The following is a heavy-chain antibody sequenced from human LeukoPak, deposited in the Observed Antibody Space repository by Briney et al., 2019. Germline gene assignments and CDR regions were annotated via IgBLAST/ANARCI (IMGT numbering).Heavy chain of an antibody. CDR1: GYTLTELS. CDR2: FDPEDGET. CDR3: ATDGSGYDSNYYYMDV. Sequence: ASVKVSCKVSGYTLTELSMHWVRQAPGKGLEWMGGFDPEDGETICAQKFQGRVTMTEDTSTDTAYMELSSLRSEDTAVYYCATDGSGYDSNYYYMDVWGKGTTVTVSS. D-gene: IGHD5-12*01. V-gene: IGHV1-24*01. J-gene: IGHJ6*03.